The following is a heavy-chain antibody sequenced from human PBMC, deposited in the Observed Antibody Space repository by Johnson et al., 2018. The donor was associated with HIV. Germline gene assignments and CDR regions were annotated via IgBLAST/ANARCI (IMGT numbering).Heavy chain of an antibody. Sequence: VQLVESGGGLVQPGGSLRLSCAASGFTFSSYWMSWVRQAPGKGLEWVANIKQDGSEKYYVDSVKGRFTISRDNSKNTLHLQMNSLTTEDTAVYYCAREGATIEGRSTFDIWGQGTMVTVSS. D-gene: IGHD5-24*01. CDR2: IKQDGSEK. CDR1: GFTFSSYW. CDR3: AREGATIEGRSTFDI. V-gene: IGHV3-7*01. J-gene: IGHJ3*02.